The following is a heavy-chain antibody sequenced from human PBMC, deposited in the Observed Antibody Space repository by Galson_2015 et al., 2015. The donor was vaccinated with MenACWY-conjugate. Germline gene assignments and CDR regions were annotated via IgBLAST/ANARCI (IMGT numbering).Heavy chain of an antibody. Sequence: SLRLSCAASGFTVSSNYMSWVRQAPGKGLEWVSVIYSGGSTYYADSVKGRFTISRDNSMNTLYLQMSSLRAEDTAVYYCARVGGGNSLDAFDIWGQGTMVTVSS. CDR3: ARVGGGNSLDAFDI. V-gene: IGHV3-66*02. CDR2: IYSGGST. CDR1: GFTVSSNY. D-gene: IGHD4-23*01. J-gene: IGHJ3*02.